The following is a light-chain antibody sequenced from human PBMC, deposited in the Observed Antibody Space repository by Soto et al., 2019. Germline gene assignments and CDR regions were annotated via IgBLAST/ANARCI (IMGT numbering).Light chain of an antibody. CDR3: QQSYTTPWM. Sequence: DIPMTQSPSSLSAFVGDSVTITCRAGHTIRNYVNWYQQKPGKAPTVLIYAASTLQSVVPSRFSGSGTGADFTLTLSSLQPEDFATYYCQQSYTTPWMFGHGTKVKIK. CDR2: AAS. CDR1: HTIRNY. V-gene: IGKV1-39*01. J-gene: IGKJ1*01.